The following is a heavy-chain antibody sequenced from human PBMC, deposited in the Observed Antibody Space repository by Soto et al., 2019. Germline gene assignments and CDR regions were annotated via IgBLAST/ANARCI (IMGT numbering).Heavy chain of an antibody. Sequence: GESLKISCKGSGYSFTSYWISWVRQMPGKGLEWMGRIDPSDSYTNYSPSFQGHVTISADKSISTAYLQWSSLKASDTAMYYCARLLATFYVSYYYYYYGMDVWGQGTTVTVSS. CDR3: ARLLATFYVSYYYYYYGMDV. J-gene: IGHJ6*02. CDR2: IDPSDSYT. CDR1: GYSFTSYW. D-gene: IGHD3-16*01. V-gene: IGHV5-10-1*01.